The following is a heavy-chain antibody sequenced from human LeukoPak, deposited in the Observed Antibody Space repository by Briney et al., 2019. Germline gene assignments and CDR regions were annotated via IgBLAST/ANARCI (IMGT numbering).Heavy chain of an antibody. V-gene: IGHV3-7*01. CDR1: GFTFSSYW. J-gene: IGHJ5*02. CDR3: AREEYYDFWSGYLNALKWFDP. Sequence: GGSLRLSCAASGFTFSSYWMSWVRQAPGKGLEWVANIKQDGSEKYYVDSVKGRFTISKDNAKNSLYLQMNSLRAEDTAVYYCAREEYYDFWSGYLNALKWFDPWGQGTLVTVSS. D-gene: IGHD3-3*01. CDR2: IKQDGSEK.